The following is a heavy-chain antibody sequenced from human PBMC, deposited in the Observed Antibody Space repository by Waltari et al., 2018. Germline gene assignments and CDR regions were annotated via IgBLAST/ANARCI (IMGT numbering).Heavy chain of an antibody. D-gene: IGHD3-22*01. V-gene: IGHV4-61*02. CDR2: IYTSGST. CDR3: ARDSSGYYDNWFDP. CDR1: GGSISSGSYY. Sequence: QVQLQESGPGLVKPSQTLSLTCTVSGGSISSGSYYWSWIRQPAGKGLEWIGRIYTSGSTNYNPSLKSRVTISLDTSKNQFSLKLSSVTAADTAVYYCARDSSGYYDNWFDPWGQGTLVTVSS. J-gene: IGHJ5*02.